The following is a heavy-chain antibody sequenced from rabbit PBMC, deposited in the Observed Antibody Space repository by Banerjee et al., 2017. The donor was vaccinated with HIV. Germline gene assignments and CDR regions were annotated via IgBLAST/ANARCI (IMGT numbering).Heavy chain of an antibody. D-gene: IGHD4-1*01. CDR1: GFDLSNYYY. CDR3: ARGTDNSGWAFDL. Sequence: QSLVESGGGLVKPEGSLTLTCKASGFDLSNYYYMCWVRQAPGKGLEWIGCIYNGDGSTYYATWAKGRFTISKTSSTTVTLQMTSLTVADTATYFCARGTDNSGWAFDLWGQGTLVSVS. CDR2: IYNGDGST. V-gene: IGHV1S40*01. J-gene: IGHJ4*01.